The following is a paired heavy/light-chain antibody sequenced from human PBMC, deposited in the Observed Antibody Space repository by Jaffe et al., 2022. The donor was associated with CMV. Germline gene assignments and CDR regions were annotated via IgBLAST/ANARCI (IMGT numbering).Heavy chain of an antibody. CDR3: VPLWIGPLT. J-gene: IGHJ4*02. V-gene: IGHV3-15*01. Sequence: EGQLVESGGGLVKPGGSLRLSCATSGIGFSDAWMSWVRQAPGQGLEWVGRIRSKASGGTTEYAAPVKDRFTISRDDSRDTLYLQMDSLKTEDTAVYYCVPLWIGPLTWGQGTLVTVSS. D-gene: IGHD3-3*01. CDR1: GIGFSDAW. CDR2: IRSKASGGTT.
Light chain of an antibody. J-gene: IGKJ2*01. CDR3: QQGKDIPFT. CDR1: QRIDTN. V-gene: IGKV1-39*01. CDR2: GAA. Sequence: DIQMTQSPSSLSASVGERVTITCRASQRIDTNLNWFQQKPGKAPKILVYGAATLQSGVPSRFSGSGSGTDFTLTISSLQPEDSATYYCQQGKDIPFTFGQGTKLEIK.